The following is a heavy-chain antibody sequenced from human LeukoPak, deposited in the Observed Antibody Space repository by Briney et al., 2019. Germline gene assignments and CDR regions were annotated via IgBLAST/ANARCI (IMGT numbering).Heavy chain of an antibody. D-gene: IGHD3-22*01. V-gene: IGHV3-23*01. CDR1: GFTFSSYA. CDR2: ISGSGGST. J-gene: IGHJ4*02. CDR3: AKVGNYYDSSGYNY. Sequence: GGSLRPSCAASGFTFSSYAMSWVRQAPGKGLEWVSAISGSGGSTYYADSVKGRFTISRDNSKNTLYLQMNSLRAEDTAVYYCAKVGNYYDSSGYNYWGQGTLVTVSS.